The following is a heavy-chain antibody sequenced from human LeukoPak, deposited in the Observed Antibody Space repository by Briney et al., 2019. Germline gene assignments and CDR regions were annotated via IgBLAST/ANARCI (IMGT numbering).Heavy chain of an antibody. V-gene: IGHV3-23*01. Sequence: GGSLRLSCAASGFTFSSYAMSWVRQAPGKGLEWVSVISVSSGTTYYADSVKGRFTISRDNSKNTLYLQMNSLRAEDTAVYYCARGLEVVGATTFDYWGQGTLVTVSS. D-gene: IGHD1-26*01. J-gene: IGHJ4*02. CDR1: GFTFSSYA. CDR2: ISVSSGTT. CDR3: ARGLEVVGATTFDY.